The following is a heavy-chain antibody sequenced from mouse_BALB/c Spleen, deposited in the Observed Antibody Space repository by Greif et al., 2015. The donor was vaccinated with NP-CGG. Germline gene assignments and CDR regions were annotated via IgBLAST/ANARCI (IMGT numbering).Heavy chain of an antibody. CDR3: ARRTGTEAMDY. D-gene: IGHD4-1*01. CDR1: GYTFTDYY. Sequence: VQLQQPGPELVKPGASVKISCKASGYTFTDYYINWVKQKPGQGLEWIGWIYPGSGNTKYNEKFKGKATLTVDTSSSTAYMQLSSLTSEDTAVYFCARRTGTEAMDYWGQGTSVTVSS. CDR2: IYPGSGNT. J-gene: IGHJ4*01. V-gene: IGHV1-84*02.